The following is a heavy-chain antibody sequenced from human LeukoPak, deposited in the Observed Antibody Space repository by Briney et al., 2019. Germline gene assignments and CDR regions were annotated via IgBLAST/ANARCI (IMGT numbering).Heavy chain of an antibody. Sequence: SETLSLTCTVSGGSISSSSYYWGWIRQPPGKGLEWIGSIYYSGSTYYNPSLKSRVTISVDTSKNQFSLKLSSVTAADTAVYYCARQYYDILTYYYYGMDVWGQGTTVTVSS. CDR1: GGSISSSSYY. J-gene: IGHJ6*02. CDR3: ARQYYDILTYYYYGMDV. D-gene: IGHD3-9*01. V-gene: IGHV4-39*01. CDR2: IYYSGST.